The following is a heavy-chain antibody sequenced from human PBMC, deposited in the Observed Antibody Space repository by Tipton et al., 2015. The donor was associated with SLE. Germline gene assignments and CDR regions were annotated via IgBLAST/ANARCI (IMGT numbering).Heavy chain of an antibody. V-gene: IGHV4-34*01. D-gene: IGHD1-26*01. J-gene: IGHJ4*02. Sequence: TLSLTCTVSGGSISSYYWSWIRQPPGKGLEWIGEINHSGSTNYNPSLKSRVTISVDTSKNQFSLKLSSVTVADTTVYYCARGVLGGSYPYWGQGTLVTVSS. CDR1: GGSISSYY. CDR3: ARGVLGGSYPY. CDR2: INHSGST.